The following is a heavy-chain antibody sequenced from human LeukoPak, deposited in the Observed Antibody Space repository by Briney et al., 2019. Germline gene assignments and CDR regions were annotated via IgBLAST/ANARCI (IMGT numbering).Heavy chain of an antibody. Sequence: PSETLSLTCSVSGGSISSSNYYWAWIRQPPGKGLEWIGSIHYTGSTYYCASLKSRVTISVDTSKNQFSLKLPSVTAADTAVYYCARDSQYDSSGHAPWGQGILVTVSS. CDR3: ARDSQYDSSGHAP. D-gene: IGHD3-22*01. CDR1: GGSISSSNYY. V-gene: IGHV4-39*07. J-gene: IGHJ5*02. CDR2: IHYTGST.